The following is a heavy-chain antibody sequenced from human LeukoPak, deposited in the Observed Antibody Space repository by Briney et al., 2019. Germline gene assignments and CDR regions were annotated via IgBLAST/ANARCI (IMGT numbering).Heavy chain of an antibody. V-gene: IGHV4-39*01. CDR2: IYYSGSI. J-gene: IGHJ4*02. Sequence: SETLSLTCTVSGGSISSSNYYWNWIRQPPGKGLEWIGSIYYSGSIYYNPSLKSRVTISVDTSKNQFSLKLSSVTAADTAVYYCARHLGSTVITPSDYFDNWGQGTLVAVSS. CDR1: GGSISSSNYY. CDR3: ARHLGSTVITPSDYFDN. D-gene: IGHD4-23*01.